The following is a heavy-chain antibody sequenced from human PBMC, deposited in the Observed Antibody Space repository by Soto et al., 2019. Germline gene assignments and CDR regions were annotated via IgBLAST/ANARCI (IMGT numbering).Heavy chain of an antibody. V-gene: IGHV4-34*01. D-gene: IGHD3-16*01. CDR2: MSHSGGT. Sequence: QVQLQQWGAGLLKPSETLSLTCAVYGGFVSSGSYYWSWIRQPPGKGLEWIGEMSHSGGTHFNPSLKFKVTISVDTPKNQSPLILYLVTARDRALYNCRGVGGGLVTPVVVAFDFGGQGQWSPSLQ. J-gene: IGHJ3*01. CDR3: RGVGGGLVTPVVVAFDF. CDR1: GGFVSSGSYY.